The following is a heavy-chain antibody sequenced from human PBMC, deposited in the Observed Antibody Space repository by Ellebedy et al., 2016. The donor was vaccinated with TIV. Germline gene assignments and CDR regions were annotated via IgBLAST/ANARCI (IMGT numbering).Heavy chain of an antibody. V-gene: IGHV4-34*01. CDR3: ASALQDFDF. CDR1: GGPFSGYH. CDR2: ITYSGST. D-gene: IGHD5-24*01. Sequence: SETLSLXCAVSGGPFSGYHWSWVRQPPGKGLEWIGEITYSGSTNFNPSLKRRVTISIHTSRNQFSLKLRSVTAADTAAYYCASALQDFDFWGQGTLVTVSS. J-gene: IGHJ4*02.